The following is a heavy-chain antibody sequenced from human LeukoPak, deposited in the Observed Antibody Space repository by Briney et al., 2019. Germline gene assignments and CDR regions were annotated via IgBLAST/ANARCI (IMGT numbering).Heavy chain of an antibody. Sequence: ASVKVSCKASGGTFSSYGISWVRQAPGQGLEWMGGIIPLSGTANYAQKFRGRVTITADESTSTAYMELSSLRSEDTAVYYCARGGRDGYAPYYYWGQGTLVTVSS. V-gene: IGHV1-69*01. CDR2: IIPLSGTA. D-gene: IGHD5-24*01. CDR1: GGTFSSYG. J-gene: IGHJ4*02. CDR3: ARGGRDGYAPYYY.